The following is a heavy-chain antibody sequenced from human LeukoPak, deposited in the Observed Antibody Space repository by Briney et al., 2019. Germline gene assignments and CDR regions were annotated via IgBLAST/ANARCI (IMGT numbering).Heavy chain of an antibody. CDR3: TRDKGKMVAAIYYYYYYMDV. D-gene: IGHD2-15*01. J-gene: IGHJ6*03. CDR2: IRSKAYGGTT. CDR1: GFTFGDYV. V-gene: IGHV3-49*04. Sequence: GGSLRLSCTASGFTFGDYVMSWVRQAPGKGLEWVGFIRSKAYGGTTKNAASVKGRFTISRDDSKSIAYLQMNSLKTEDTAVYYCTRDKGKMVAAIYYYYYYMDVWGKGTTVTVSS.